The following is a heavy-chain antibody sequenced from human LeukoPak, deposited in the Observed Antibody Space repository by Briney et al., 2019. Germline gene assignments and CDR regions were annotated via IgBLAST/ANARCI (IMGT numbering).Heavy chain of an antibody. CDR3: ARRPPKREYDFWSGYYDY. J-gene: IGHJ4*02. V-gene: IGHV4-34*01. CDR2: INHSGST. CDR1: GGSFSGYY. Sequence: SETLSLTCAVYGGSFSGYYWSWIRQPPGKGLEWIGEINHSGSTNYNPSLKSRVTISVDTSMNQFSLKLSSVTAADPAVYYCARRPPKREYDFWSGYYDYWGQGTLVTVSS. D-gene: IGHD3-3*01.